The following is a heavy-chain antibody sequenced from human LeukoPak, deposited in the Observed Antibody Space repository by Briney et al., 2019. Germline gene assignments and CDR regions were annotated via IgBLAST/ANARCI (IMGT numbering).Heavy chain of an antibody. CDR1: GGSFRGYY. J-gene: IGHJ1*01. CDR3: ARGFRGYFQH. D-gene: IGHD3-16*01. V-gene: IGHV4-34*01. CDR2: INHSGST. Sequence: SESLSLTCALYGGSFRGYYWSWIRQPPGKGREWIGEINHSGSTNYNPSLKSRVTISVDTSKNQFSLKLSSVTAADTAVYYCARGFRGYFQHWGQGTLVTVSS.